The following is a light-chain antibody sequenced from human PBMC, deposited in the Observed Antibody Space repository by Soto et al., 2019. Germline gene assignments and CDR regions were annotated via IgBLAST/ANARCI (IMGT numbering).Light chain of an antibody. Sequence: DIQMTQSPSTLSASVGDRVTITCRASQSISSWLAWYQQKPGKAPKLLIYDASSLESGVPSRFSGSGSGTEFTLTISSLQPDDFATSYCQQYNSYWWTFGQGTKV. CDR2: DAS. CDR3: QQYNSYWWT. CDR1: QSISSW. V-gene: IGKV1-5*01. J-gene: IGKJ1*01.